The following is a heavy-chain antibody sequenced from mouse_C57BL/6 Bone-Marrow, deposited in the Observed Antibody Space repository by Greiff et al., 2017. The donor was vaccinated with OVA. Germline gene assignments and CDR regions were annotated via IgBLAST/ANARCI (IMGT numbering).Heavy chain of an antibody. CDR1: GYSITSGYY. Sequence: EVKLQESGPGLVKPSQSLSLTCSVTGYSITSGYYWTWIRQFPGNKLEWMGYISYDGSNNYNPSLKNRISITRDTSKNQFFLKLNSVTTEDTATYYCARDGIPLLWGQGTTLTVSS. J-gene: IGHJ2*01. CDR2: ISYDGSN. CDR3: ARDGIPLL. V-gene: IGHV3-6*01.